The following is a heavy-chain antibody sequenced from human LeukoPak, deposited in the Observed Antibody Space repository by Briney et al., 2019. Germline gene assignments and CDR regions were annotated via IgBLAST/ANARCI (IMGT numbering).Heavy chain of an antibody. CDR3: ARRIGIAVAPVP. CDR2: MNPNSGST. V-gene: IGHV1-8*01. Sequence: ASVKVSCKASGYTFTSYDINWVRQATGQGLEWMGWMNPNSGSTGYAQKFQGRVTMTRNTSISTAYMELSSLRSEDTAVYYCARRIGIAVAPVPWGQGTLVTVSS. J-gene: IGHJ5*02. D-gene: IGHD6-19*01. CDR1: GYTFTSYD.